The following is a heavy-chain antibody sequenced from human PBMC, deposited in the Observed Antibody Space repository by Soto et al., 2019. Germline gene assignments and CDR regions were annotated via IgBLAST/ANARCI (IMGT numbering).Heavy chain of an antibody. D-gene: IGHD6-13*01. J-gene: IGHJ6*02. CDR3: ARCPLYSSSWYGRDYDYDYGMDV. CDR2: INHSGST. CDR1: GGSFSGYY. V-gene: IGHV4-34*01. Sequence: QVQLQQWGAGLLKPSETLSLTCAVYGGSFSGYYWSWIRQPPGKGLEWIGEINHSGSTNYHPSLTRLVTISVDTSKNQFSLTLSSVTAAATAVYYCARCPLYSSSWYGRDYDYDYGMDVWGQGTTVTVSS.